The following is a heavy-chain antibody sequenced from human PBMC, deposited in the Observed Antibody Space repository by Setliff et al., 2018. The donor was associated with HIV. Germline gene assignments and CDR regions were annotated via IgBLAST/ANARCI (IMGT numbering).Heavy chain of an antibody. Sequence: PGGSLRLSCAASGFTFSSYSMNWVRQAPGKGLEWVSFISSGSSYIYYAESLKGRFTISRDNAKNSLYLQLNSLRPEDTAIYYCARDPYSSGWNEYLSYYSYYNMDVWGQGTTVTVSS. CDR2: ISSGSSYI. V-gene: IGHV3-21*01. CDR1: GFTFSSYS. CDR3: ARDPYSSGWNEYLSYYSYYNMDV. D-gene: IGHD6-19*01. J-gene: IGHJ6*02.